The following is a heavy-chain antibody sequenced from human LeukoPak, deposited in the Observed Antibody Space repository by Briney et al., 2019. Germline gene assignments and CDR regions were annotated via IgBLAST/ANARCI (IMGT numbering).Heavy chain of an antibody. CDR2: IYYSGST. CDR3: ARGSRSWFDP. V-gene: IGHV4-59*01. Sequence: PSGTLSLTCTVSGGSISPYYWSWIRQPPGKGLEWIGYIYYSGSTNYNPSLKSRVTISVDTSKNQFSLNLRSVTAADTAVYYCARGSRSWFDPWGQGTLVTVSS. CDR1: GGSISPYY. J-gene: IGHJ5*02.